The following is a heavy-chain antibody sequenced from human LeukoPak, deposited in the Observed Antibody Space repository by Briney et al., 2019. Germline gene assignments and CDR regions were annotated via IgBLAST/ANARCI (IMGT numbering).Heavy chain of an antibody. D-gene: IGHD3-22*01. CDR1: GFTFSSYW. CDR3: ARVHIVDDRSGYRPPDY. CDR2: IKQDGSEE. Sequence: HPGGSLRLSCAASGFTFSSYWMSWVRQAPGKGLEWVANIKQDGSEENYVDPVKGRFTISRDNAKNSLYLQMNSLRAEDTAMYHCARVHIVDDRSGYRPPDYWGQGTLVTVSS. V-gene: IGHV3-7*01. J-gene: IGHJ4*02.